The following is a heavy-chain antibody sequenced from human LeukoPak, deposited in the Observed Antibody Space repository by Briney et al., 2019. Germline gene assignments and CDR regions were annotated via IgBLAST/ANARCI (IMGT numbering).Heavy chain of an antibody. V-gene: IGHV3-30*04. Sequence: GGSLRLSCAASGFTFSSYAMHWVRQAPGKGLEWVAVISYDGSNKFYADSVKGRFTISRDNSKNTMYLQMNSLRAEDTAVYYCARDGDYDFWSGHYIDYWGQGTLVTVSS. CDR2: ISYDGSNK. J-gene: IGHJ4*02. CDR1: GFTFSSYA. CDR3: ARDGDYDFWSGHYIDY. D-gene: IGHD3-3*01.